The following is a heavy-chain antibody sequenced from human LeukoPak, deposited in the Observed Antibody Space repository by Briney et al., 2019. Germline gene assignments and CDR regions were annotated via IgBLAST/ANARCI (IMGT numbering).Heavy chain of an antibody. Sequence: PSETLSLTCTVSGGSISSGGYYWSWIRQHPGKGVESIGYIYYSGTTYYNPSLNSRLTISVDTSNNQFPLKLSSVTAADTAVYYCASADYEDAFDIWGQGTMVTVSS. CDR3: ASADYEDAFDI. V-gene: IGHV4-31*03. CDR2: IYYSGTT. D-gene: IGHD4-17*01. CDR1: GGSISSGGYY. J-gene: IGHJ3*02.